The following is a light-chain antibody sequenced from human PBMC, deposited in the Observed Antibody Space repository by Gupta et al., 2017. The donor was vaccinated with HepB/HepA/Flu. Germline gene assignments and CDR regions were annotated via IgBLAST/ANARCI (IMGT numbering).Light chain of an antibody. V-gene: IGKV3-20*01. CDR2: GAS. CDR3: QKYGSEQWT. CDR1: RSVSSSY. J-gene: IGKJ1*01. Sequence: IVLPQSPGTLSLSPGERATLSCRASRSVSSSYLAWYQQKPGQAPRIRIYGASSRATGIPDRCSGRGSGTDCTRTISRLEPEDFAGDYGQKYGSEQWTFGQGTKVEIK.